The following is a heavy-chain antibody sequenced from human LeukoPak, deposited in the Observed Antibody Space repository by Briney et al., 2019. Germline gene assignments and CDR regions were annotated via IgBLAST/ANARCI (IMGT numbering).Heavy chain of an antibody. D-gene: IGHD4-17*01. J-gene: IGHJ4*02. V-gene: IGHV3-66*04. CDR3: ARRRGGYGDGDFDY. Sequence: GALRLSCAASGFTASSTSIIWVRQAPGKGLECVSYIRGDTSTEYAEYVRGRFTISRDDAKNTVYLQMNSLRVEDTSVYYCARRRGGYGDGDFDYWGQGTLVTVSS. CDR2: IRGDTST. CDR1: GFTASSTS.